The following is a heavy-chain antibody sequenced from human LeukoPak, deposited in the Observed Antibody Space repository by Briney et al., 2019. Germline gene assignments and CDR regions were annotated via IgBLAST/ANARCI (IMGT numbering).Heavy chain of an antibody. CDR2: ISGSGGST. CDR3: AKDSSPRRYYYYSGMDV. Sequence: GGSLRLSCAASGFTFSSYAMSWVRQAPGKGLEWVSAISGSGGSTYYADSVKGRFTISRDNSKNTLYLQMNSLRAEDTAVYYCAKDSSPRRYYYYSGMDVWGQGTTVTVSS. J-gene: IGHJ6*02. CDR1: GFTFSSYA. D-gene: IGHD6-6*01. V-gene: IGHV3-23*01.